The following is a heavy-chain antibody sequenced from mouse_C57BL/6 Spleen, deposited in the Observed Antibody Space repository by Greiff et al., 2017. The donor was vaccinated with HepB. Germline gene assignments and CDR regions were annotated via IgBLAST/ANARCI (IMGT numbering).Heavy chain of an antibody. Sequence: EVQLVESGGGLVKPGGSLKLSCAASGFTFSSYAMSWVRQTPEKRLEWVATISDGGSYTYYPDNVKGRFTISRDNAKNNLYLQMSHLKSEDTAMYYCARVGSNYAGFAYWGQGTLVTVSA. CDR3: ARVGSNYAGFAY. J-gene: IGHJ3*01. D-gene: IGHD2-5*01. V-gene: IGHV5-4*01. CDR2: ISDGGSYT. CDR1: GFTFSSYA.